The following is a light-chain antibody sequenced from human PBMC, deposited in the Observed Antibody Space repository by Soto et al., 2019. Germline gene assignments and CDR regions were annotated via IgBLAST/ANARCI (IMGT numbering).Light chain of an antibody. Sequence: NFMLTQPHSVSESPGKTVTISCPRSSGSIASNYVQWYQQRPGSAPTTVIYEDNQRPSGVPDRFSGSIDSSSNSASLTISGLKTEDEADYYCQSYDSSTLYVCGTGTKVTVL. CDR2: EDN. CDR1: SGSIASNY. J-gene: IGLJ1*01. CDR3: QSYDSSTLYV. V-gene: IGLV6-57*03.